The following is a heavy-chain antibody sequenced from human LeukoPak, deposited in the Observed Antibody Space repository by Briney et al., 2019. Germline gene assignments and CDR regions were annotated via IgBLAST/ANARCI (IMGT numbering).Heavy chain of an antibody. CDR2: ISYDGSNK. D-gene: IGHD4-17*01. J-gene: IGHJ4*02. Sequence: GGSLRLSCAASGFTFSSYAMHWVRQAPGKGLEWVAVISYDGSNKYYADSVKGRFTISRDSSKNTLYLQMNSLRAEDTAVYCCARTDYGDYFDYWGQGTLVTVSS. CDR3: ARTDYGDYFDY. V-gene: IGHV3-30-3*01. CDR1: GFTFSSYA.